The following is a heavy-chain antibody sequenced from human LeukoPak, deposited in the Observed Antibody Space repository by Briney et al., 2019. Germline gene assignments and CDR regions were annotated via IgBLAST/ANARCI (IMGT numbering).Heavy chain of an antibody. CDR3: AKTGSGWWFDY. D-gene: IGHD6-19*01. Sequence: GGSLRLSCAASRFSFSNYGMHWVRQAPGKGLEWVAVIWYDGSSKYYADSVKGRFTISRDNSKNTLYLQMNSLRADDTAVYYCAKTGSGWWFDYWGQGTLVTVSS. V-gene: IGHV3-33*06. J-gene: IGHJ4*02. CDR2: IWYDGSSK. CDR1: RFSFSNYG.